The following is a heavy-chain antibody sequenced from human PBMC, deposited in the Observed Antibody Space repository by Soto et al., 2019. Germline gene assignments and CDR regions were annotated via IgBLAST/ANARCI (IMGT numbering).Heavy chain of an antibody. CDR2: ISNSGGST. D-gene: IGHD3-16*01. Sequence: GGSLRLSCAASGFTFSSYAMSWVRQAPGKGLEWVSGISNSGGSTFYADSVKGRFTISRDNSKNTLYLQMNSLRAEDTAVYYCARAIGHVPTAFDYWGQGTLVTVSS. CDR1: GFTFSSYA. V-gene: IGHV3-23*01. J-gene: IGHJ4*02. CDR3: ARAIGHVPTAFDY.